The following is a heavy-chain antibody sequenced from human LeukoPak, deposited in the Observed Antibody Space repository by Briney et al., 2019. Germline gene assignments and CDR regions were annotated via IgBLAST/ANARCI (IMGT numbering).Heavy chain of an antibody. D-gene: IGHD5-18*01. V-gene: IGHV3-21*01. Sequence: PGGSLRLSCAASGFTFSSYSMNWVRQAPGKGLEWVSSISSSSSYIYYADSVKGRFTISRDNAKNSLYLQMNSLRAEDTVVYYCARSDVDTGMYYFDYWGQGTLVTVSS. CDR1: GFTFSSYS. J-gene: IGHJ4*02. CDR3: ARSDVDTGMYYFDY. CDR2: ISSSSSYI.